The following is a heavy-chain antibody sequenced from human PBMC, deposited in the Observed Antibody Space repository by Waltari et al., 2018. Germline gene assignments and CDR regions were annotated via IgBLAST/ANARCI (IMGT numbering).Heavy chain of an antibody. J-gene: IGHJ3*01. CDR1: GYSFTSYD. Sequence: QVQLVQSGAEVKKPGASVTVSCKASGYSFTSYDINWVRQAPGQGLEWMALQNPGSGNTGDIQKFRGRVTITRDTSLSTAYMEVTGLTHEDTAMYYCARGGSGSPSPYAFNVWGQGTMVTVSS. CDR3: ARGGSGSPSPYAFNV. D-gene: IGHD3-10*01. CDR2: QNPGSGNT. V-gene: IGHV1-8*03.